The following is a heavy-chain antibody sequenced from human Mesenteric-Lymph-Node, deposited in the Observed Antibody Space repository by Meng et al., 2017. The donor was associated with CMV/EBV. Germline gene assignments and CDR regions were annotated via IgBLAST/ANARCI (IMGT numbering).Heavy chain of an antibody. J-gene: IGHJ5*02. CDR1: GGTFSSYA. D-gene: IGHD3-3*01. CDR2: INTYNGNT. CDR3: ARSVEWSPNWFDP. Sequence: ASVKVSCKASGGTFSSYAISWVRQAPGQGLEWMGWINTYNGNTNYAQQLQGRVTMTTDTSTSTAYMELRSLRSDDTAVYYCARSVEWSPNWFDPWGQGTLVTVSS. V-gene: IGHV1-18*01.